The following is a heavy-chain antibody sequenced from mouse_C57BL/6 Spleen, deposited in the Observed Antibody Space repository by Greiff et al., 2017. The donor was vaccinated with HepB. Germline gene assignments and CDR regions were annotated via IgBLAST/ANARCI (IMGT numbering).Heavy chain of an antibody. D-gene: IGHD1-1*01. V-gene: IGHV1-53*01. CDR1: GYTFTSYW. CDR3: ARGIYYYGSSFLYAMDY. Sequence: QVQLQQPGTELVKPGASVKLSCKASGYTFTSYWMHWVKQRPGQGLEWIGNINPSNGGTNYNEKFKSKATLTVDKSSSTAYMQLSSLTSEDSAVYYGARGIYYYGSSFLYAMDYWGQGTSVTVSS. CDR2: INPSNGGT. J-gene: IGHJ4*01.